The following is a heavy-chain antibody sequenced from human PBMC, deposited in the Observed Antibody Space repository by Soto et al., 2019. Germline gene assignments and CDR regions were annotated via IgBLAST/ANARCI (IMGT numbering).Heavy chain of an antibody. V-gene: IGHV1-18*01. D-gene: IGHD2-2*01. J-gene: IGHJ5*02. Sequence: ASVKVSCKASGYTFTSYGISWVRQAPGQGLEWVGWISAHNGDTRYAQNLQGRITMTTDTFTNTAYMELTSLTSDDTAVYYCARVVPGAEAWFGPWGQGTLVTVSS. CDR2: ISAHNGDT. CDR1: GYTFTSYG. CDR3: ARVVPGAEAWFGP.